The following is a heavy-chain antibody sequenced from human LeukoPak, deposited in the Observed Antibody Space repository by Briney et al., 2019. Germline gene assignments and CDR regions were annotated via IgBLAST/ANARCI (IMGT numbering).Heavy chain of an antibody. D-gene: IGHD2-2*01. CDR2: MNPNSGNT. CDR3: ARGADYCSSTSCYSPDYYYYYYMDV. Sequence: ASVKVSCKASGYTFTNYDINWVRQATGQGLEWMGWMNPNSGNTGCAQKFQGRVTMTRDTSISTAYMELSSLRSEDTAVYYCARGADYCSSTSCYSPDYYYYYYMDVWGKGTTVTVSS. V-gene: IGHV1-8*01. CDR1: GYTFTNYD. J-gene: IGHJ6*03.